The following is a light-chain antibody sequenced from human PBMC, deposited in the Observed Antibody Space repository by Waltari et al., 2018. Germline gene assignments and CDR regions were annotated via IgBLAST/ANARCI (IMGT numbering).Light chain of an antibody. CDR3: QQYNNWPPLT. J-gene: IGKJ4*01. CDR1: QSVSSN. CDR2: GAS. Sequence: EIVMTQSSATLSVSPGERATLPCRASQSVSSNLAWYQQKPGQAPRLLIYGASTRATGIPARFSGSGSGTECTLTISSLQSEDFAVYYCQQYNNWPPLTFGGGTKVEIK. V-gene: IGKV3D-15*01.